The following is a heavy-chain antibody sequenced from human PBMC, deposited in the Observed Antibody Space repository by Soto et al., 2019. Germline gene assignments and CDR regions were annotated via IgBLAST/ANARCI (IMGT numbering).Heavy chain of an antibody. Sequence: ASVKVSCKDSGYTFTSYAMHWVRQAPGQRLEWMGWINAGNGNTKYSQKLQGRVTITTDTSTSTAYMELRSLRSDDTAVYYCARDQSTVTTDDAFDIWGQGTMVTVSS. D-gene: IGHD4-17*01. J-gene: IGHJ3*02. CDR3: ARDQSTVTTDDAFDI. CDR1: GYTFTSYA. V-gene: IGHV1-3*01. CDR2: INAGNGNT.